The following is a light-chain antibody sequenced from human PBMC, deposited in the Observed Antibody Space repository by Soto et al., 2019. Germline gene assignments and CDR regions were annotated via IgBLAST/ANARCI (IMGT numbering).Light chain of an antibody. CDR1: RSVLYKSNNKNH. Sequence: DMVMTESPDSRVVSLGERATMICKFSRSVLYKSNNKNHLAWYQHKPGQAPRLLIYAASSRATGSRDRFSGGWSGTGFTLTISSLEPGDFAVYFCQQEGYSPITVGQGTRLEIK. J-gene: IGKJ5*01. V-gene: IGKV4-1*01. CDR3: QQEGYSPIT. CDR2: AAS.